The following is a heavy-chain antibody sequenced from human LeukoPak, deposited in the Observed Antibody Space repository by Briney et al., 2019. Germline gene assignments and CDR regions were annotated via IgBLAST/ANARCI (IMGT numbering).Heavy chain of an antibody. Sequence: PGGSLRLSCTASGFTFGDYAMSWFRQAPGKGLEWVGFIRSKAYGGTTEYAASVKGRFTISRDDSKSIAYLQMNSLKTEDTAVYYCTRVGDYPTTVYFDYWGQGTLVTVSS. CDR1: GFTFGDYA. CDR3: TRVGDYPTTVYFDY. CDR2: IRSKAYGGTT. J-gene: IGHJ4*02. D-gene: IGHD4-17*01. V-gene: IGHV3-49*03.